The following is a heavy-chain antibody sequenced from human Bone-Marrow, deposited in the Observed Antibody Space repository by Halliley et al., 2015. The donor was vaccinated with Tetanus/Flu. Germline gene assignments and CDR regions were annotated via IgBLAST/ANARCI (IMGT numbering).Heavy chain of an antibody. CDR2: THCRGTP. D-gene: IGHD3-22*01. V-gene: IGHV4-59*08. CDR3: ARQVIGFYYDTSGFYFDN. Sequence: YTHCRGTPNYTPSPKVRVTISVDMSGNQFSLKLNSVTAADTAVYYCARQVIGFYYDTSGFYFDNWGQGTLVTVSS. J-gene: IGHJ4*02.